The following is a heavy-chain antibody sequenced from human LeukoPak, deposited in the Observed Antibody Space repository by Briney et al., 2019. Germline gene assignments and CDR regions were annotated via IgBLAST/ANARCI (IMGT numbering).Heavy chain of an antibody. J-gene: IGHJ4*02. V-gene: IGHV4-31*01. CDR1: GGSISSGGYY. CDR3: ARVRGSLRFLDY. D-gene: IGHD3-3*01. Sequence: SETLSLTCTVSGGSISSGGYYWSWIRQHPGKGLEWIGYIYYSGSTYYNPSLKSQVTISVDTSKNQFSLKLSSVTAADTAVYYCARVRGSLRFLDYWGQGTLVTVSS. CDR2: IYYSGST.